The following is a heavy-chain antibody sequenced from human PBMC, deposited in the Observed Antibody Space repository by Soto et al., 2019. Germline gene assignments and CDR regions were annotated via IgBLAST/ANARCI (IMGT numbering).Heavy chain of an antibody. V-gene: IGHV1-8*01. J-gene: IGHJ6*02. Sequence: EASVKVSCKASGYTFTSYDINWVRQATGQGLEWMGWMNPNSGNTGYAQKFQGRVTMTRNTSISTAYMELSSLRSEDTAVYYCARGRAAAGPSHYYYGMDVWGQGTTVTVSS. CDR3: ARGRAAAGPSHYYYGMDV. CDR2: MNPNSGNT. D-gene: IGHD6-13*01. CDR1: GYTFTSYD.